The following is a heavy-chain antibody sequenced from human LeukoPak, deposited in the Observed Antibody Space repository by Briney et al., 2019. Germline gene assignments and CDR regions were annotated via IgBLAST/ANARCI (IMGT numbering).Heavy chain of an antibody. CDR3: AKDSSAMGYYYYGMDV. Sequence: LSLTCTVSGGSISSYYWSWIRQPPGKGLEWVSGISWNSGSIGYADSVKGRFTISRDDAKNSLYLQMNSLRAEDTALYYCAKDSSAMGYYYYGMDVWGQGTTVTVSS. CDR2: ISWNSGSI. CDR1: GGSISSYY. J-gene: IGHJ6*02. V-gene: IGHV3-9*01. D-gene: IGHD2-2*01.